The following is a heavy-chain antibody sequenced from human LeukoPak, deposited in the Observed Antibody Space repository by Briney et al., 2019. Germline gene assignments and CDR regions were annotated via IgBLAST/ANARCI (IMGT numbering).Heavy chain of an antibody. CDR1: GGPISSYY. J-gene: IGHJ4*02. CDR3: ARGGDFWSGYYPYDY. Sequence: PSETLSLTCTVSGGPISSYYWGWIRQPPGKGLEWIGYIYYSGSTNYNPSLKSRVTISVDTSKNQFSLKLSSVTAADTAVYYCARGGDFWSGYYPYDYWGQGTLVTVSS. D-gene: IGHD3-3*01. V-gene: IGHV4-59*01. CDR2: IYYSGST.